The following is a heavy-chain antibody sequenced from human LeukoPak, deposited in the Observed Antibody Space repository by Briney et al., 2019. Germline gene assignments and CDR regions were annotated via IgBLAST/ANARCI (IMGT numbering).Heavy chain of an antibody. V-gene: IGHV3-30-3*01. CDR2: ISNDDGAK. CDR3: ARGNGPGSFLIDY. CDR1: GFTFSSFA. D-gene: IGHD3-10*01. J-gene: IGHJ4*02. Sequence: GGSLRLSCAASGFTFSSFAVHWVRQAPGKGLEWAALISNDDGAKHYANSVKGRFTVSRDNSKSTLYLEMNSLRAEDTAVYFCARGNGPGSFLIDYLGQGALVTVSS.